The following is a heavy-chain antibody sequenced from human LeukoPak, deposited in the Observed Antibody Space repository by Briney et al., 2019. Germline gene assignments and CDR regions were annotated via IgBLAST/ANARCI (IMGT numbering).Heavy chain of an antibody. CDR1: AFTFSDHY. CDR2: ISGTGLTI. Sequence: GGSLRLSCAASAFTFSDHYMTWIRRAPGKGLEWISYISGTGLTIYYADSVKGRFTISRDNADNSLSLQMNSLRAEDTAVYYCARVIADSPHYYYYMDVWGKGTTVTVS. CDR3: ARVIADSPHYYYYMDV. D-gene: IGHD6-6*01. J-gene: IGHJ6*03. V-gene: IGHV3-11*04.